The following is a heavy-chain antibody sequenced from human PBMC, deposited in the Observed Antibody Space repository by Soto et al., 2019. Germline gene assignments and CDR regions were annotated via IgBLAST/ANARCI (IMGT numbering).Heavy chain of an antibody. CDR3: ARVGLLWFGELAPFDY. CDR2: TSAYNGNT. J-gene: IGHJ4*02. D-gene: IGHD3-10*01. V-gene: IGHV1-18*01. Sequence: GASVKVSCKASGYTFTSYGISWVRQAPGQGLEWMGWTSAYNGNTNYAQKLQGRVTMTTDTSTSTAYMELRSLRSDDTAVYYCARVGLLWFGELAPFDYWGQGTLVTVSS. CDR1: GYTFTSYG.